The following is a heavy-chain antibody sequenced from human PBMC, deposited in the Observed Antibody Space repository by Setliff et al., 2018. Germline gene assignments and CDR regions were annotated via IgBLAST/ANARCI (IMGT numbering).Heavy chain of an antibody. CDR1: GFSFSDYY. CDR2: ISGNGLTI. D-gene: IGHD3-10*01. V-gene: IGHV3-11*04. Sequence: GGSLRLSCAASGFSFSDYYMSWVRQAPGKGLEWLSKISGNGLTIYYADSVRGRFTISRDNAKNSLYLQMNSLRAEDTAVYYCARDGVFYAMDGWGQGNPGHRLL. J-gene: IGHJ6*02. CDR3: ARDGVFYAMDG.